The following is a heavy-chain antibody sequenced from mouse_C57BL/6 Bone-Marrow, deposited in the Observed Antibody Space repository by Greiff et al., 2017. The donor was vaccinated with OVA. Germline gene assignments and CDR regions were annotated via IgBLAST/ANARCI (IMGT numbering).Heavy chain of an antibody. CDR3: ARLLLRYDPLFGC. J-gene: IGHJ2*01. Sequence: EVMLVESGGDLVKPGGSLKLSCAASGFTFSSYGMSWVRQTPDKRLEWVATISSGGSYTYYPDSVKGRFTISRDNAKNTLYLQMSSLKSEDTAVYYVARLLLRYDPLFGCWGQGTTLTVAS. CDR2: ISSGGSYT. V-gene: IGHV5-6*02. CDR1: GFTFSSYG. D-gene: IGHD1-1*01.